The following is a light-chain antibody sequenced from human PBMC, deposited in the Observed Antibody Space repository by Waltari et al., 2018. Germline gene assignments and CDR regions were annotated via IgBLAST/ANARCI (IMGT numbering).Light chain of an antibody. J-gene: IGLJ2*01. Sequence: QSALTQPASVSGSPGQSVTIFCAGTSNDVGGYNSVSWYQEHPGQASRVIIYDVSDRPSVVSDRFSGSKSGNTASLTISGLQAEDEADYYCSSQSSNDVVLFGGGTKLTVL. CDR3: SSQSSNDVVL. CDR2: DVS. V-gene: IGLV2-14*01. CDR1: SNDVGGYNS.